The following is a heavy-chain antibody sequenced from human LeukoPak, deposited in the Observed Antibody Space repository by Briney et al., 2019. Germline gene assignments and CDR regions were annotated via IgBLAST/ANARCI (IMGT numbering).Heavy chain of an antibody. V-gene: IGHV4-4*09. CDR3: ARHDYDFWSGYYT. CDR1: SGSISSYY. Sequence: SENLSLNCTGSSGSISSYYWRWLRQPPGHGLEWIGYIYTSGSTNYNPSLKSRVTISVDTSKNQFSLKLSSVTAADTAVYYCARHDYDFWSGYYTWGQGTLVTVSS. D-gene: IGHD3-3*01. CDR2: IYTSGST. J-gene: IGHJ5*02.